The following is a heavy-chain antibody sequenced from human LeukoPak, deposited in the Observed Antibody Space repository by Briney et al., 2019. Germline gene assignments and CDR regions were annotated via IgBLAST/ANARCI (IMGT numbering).Heavy chain of an antibody. J-gene: IGHJ3*02. Sequence: GESLKISCKGSGYSFTSYWIGWVRQMPGKGLEWMGIIYPGDYDTRYSPSFQGQVTISADKSISTASLQWSSLKASDTTMYYRASPPAGTTGTGAFDIWGQGTMVTVSS. CDR1: GYSFTSYW. CDR2: IYPGDYDT. D-gene: IGHD1-1*01. V-gene: IGHV5-51*01. CDR3: ASPPAGTTGTGAFDI.